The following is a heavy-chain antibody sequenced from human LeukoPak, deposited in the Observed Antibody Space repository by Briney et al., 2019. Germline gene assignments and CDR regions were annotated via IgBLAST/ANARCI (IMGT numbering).Heavy chain of an antibody. CDR1: GFIFSSYT. CDR3: ARAGNGCYFDY. J-gene: IGHJ4*02. Sequence: PGGSLRLSCAVSGFIFSSYTMNWVRQAPGKGLEWVSSISSSSTYTYHADSLKGRFTISRDNAKNSLYLQMNGLRAEDTAVYYCARAGNGCYFDYWGQGTLVTVSS. V-gene: IGHV3-21*01. D-gene: IGHD4-23*01. CDR2: ISSSSTYT.